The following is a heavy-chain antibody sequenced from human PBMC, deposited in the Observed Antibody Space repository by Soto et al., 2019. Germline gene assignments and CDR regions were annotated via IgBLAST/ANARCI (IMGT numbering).Heavy chain of an antibody. D-gene: IGHD5-18*01. CDR3: ARDQGYSYGSLDY. CDR1: GGSITSGDYY. CDR2: FYYSGST. V-gene: IGHV4-30-4*01. J-gene: IGHJ4*02. Sequence: QVQLQESGPGLVKPSQTLSLTCTVSGGSITSGDYYRSWIRQPPGKGLEWIGFFYYSGSTYYNPSLQSRVTISVDTSKNQFSLKLSSVTAADTAVYYCARDQGYSYGSLDYWGQGMLVTVAS.